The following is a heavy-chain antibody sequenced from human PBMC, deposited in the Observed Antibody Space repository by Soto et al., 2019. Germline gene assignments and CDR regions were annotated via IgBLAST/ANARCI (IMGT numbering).Heavy chain of an antibody. V-gene: IGHV4-59*01. CDR3: ARDRPSYGS. J-gene: IGHJ5*02. CDR1: GGSISSYY. CDR2: IHYSGDT. Sequence: PSETLSLTCTVSGGSISSYYWSWIRQPPGKGLEWIGYIHYSGDTNYNPSLKSRVTISLDTSKNQFSLTLSSVTAADTAVYYCARDRPSYGSWGLGTLVPVSS. D-gene: IGHD5-18*01.